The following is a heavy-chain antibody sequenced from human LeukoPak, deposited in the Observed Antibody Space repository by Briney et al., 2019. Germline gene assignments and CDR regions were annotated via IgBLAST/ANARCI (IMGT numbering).Heavy chain of an antibody. CDR1: GFTFSDYY. D-gene: IGHD3-22*01. CDR3: ARATYYYDSSGTKPYYYYMDI. CDR2: ISSSGSTI. V-gene: IGHV3-11*01. J-gene: IGHJ6*03. Sequence: GGSLRLSCAVSGFTFSDYYMSWIRQAPGKGLEWVSYISSSGSTIYYADSVKGRFTISRDNAKNSLYLQMNSLRAEDTAVYYCARATYYYDSSGTKPYYYYMDIWGKGTTVTVSS.